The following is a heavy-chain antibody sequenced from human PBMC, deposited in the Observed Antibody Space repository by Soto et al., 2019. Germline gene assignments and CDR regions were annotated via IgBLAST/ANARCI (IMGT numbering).Heavy chain of an antibody. CDR3: ARYIPGVRYYGMDV. D-gene: IGHD2-2*01. Sequence: GGSLRLSCAASGFTFSSYAMKWVRQAPGKGLEWVSLIGESGTPTYYADSVKGRFTISRDNCGNTLFLEMYSLRAEDTAVYYCARYIPGVRYYGMDVWCQGTTVTVSS. CDR2: IGESGTPT. V-gene: IGHV3-23*01. J-gene: IGHJ6*02. CDR1: GFTFSSYA.